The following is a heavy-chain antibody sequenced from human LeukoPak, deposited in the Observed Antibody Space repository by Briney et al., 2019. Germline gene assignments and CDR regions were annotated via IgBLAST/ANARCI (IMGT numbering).Heavy chain of an antibody. J-gene: IGHJ4*02. Sequence: GGSLRLSCAASGFTFSTYEMNWVRQAPGKGLEWVSYISSSGSTIYYAGSVKGRFTISRDNAKNSLSLQMNSLRAEDTAVYYCARKYCSSTSCLFDYWGQGTLVTVSS. CDR1: GFTFSTYE. CDR3: ARKYCSSTSCLFDY. CDR2: ISSSGSTI. D-gene: IGHD2-2*01. V-gene: IGHV3-48*03.